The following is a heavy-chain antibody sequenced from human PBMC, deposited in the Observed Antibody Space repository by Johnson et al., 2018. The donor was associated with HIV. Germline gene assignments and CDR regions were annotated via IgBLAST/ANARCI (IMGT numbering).Heavy chain of an antibody. CDR1: GFTFSSYA. CDR2: ISYDGSEK. J-gene: IGHJ3*02. CDR3: ARGGSYLTLDDAFDI. Sequence: QVQLVESGGGVVQPGRSLRLSCAASGFTFSSYAMHWVRQAPGKGLEWVAVISYDGSEKYFADSVKGRFAISRDSSKNSLYLQMNSLRAEDTAVYYCARGGSYLTLDDAFDIWGQGTMVTVSS. D-gene: IGHD1-26*01. V-gene: IGHV3-30*09.